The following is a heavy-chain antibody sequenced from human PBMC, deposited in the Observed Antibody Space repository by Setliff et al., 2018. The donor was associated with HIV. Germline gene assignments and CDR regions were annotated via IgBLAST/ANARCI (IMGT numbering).Heavy chain of an antibody. V-gene: IGHV1-69*13. CDR3: ASSTADYLSIYY. CDR1: GGTFSSYT. D-gene: IGHD7-27*01. CDR2: IIPIFGTA. J-gene: IGHJ4*02. Sequence: ASVKVSCKASGGTFSSYTISWVRQAPGQGLEWMGGIIPIFGTANYAQKFQGRVTITADESTSTAYMELSSLRSEDTAVYYCASSTADYLSIYYWGQGTLVTVSS.